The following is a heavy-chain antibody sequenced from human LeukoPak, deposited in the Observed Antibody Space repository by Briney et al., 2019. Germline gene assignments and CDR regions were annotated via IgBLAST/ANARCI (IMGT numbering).Heavy chain of an antibody. Sequence: GGSLRLSCAASGFTFSSYWMRWVRQAPGKGLEWVANIKQDGSEKYYVDSVKGRFTISRDNAKNSLYLQMNSLRAEDTAVYYCATHYYDSSGFIPGYYYGLDVWGQGTTVTVSS. CDR3: ATHYYDSSGFIPGYYYGLDV. CDR2: IKQDGSEK. D-gene: IGHD3-22*01. V-gene: IGHV3-7*01. J-gene: IGHJ6*02. CDR1: GFTFSSYW.